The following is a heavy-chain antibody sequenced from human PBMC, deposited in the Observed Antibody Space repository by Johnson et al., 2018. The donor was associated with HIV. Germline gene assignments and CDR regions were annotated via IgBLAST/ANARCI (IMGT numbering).Heavy chain of an antibody. CDR3: ASYCSGGSCYRRSPSDAFDI. Sequence: VQLVESGGGVVQPGRSLRLSCAASGFTFSSYGMHWVRQDPGKGLEWVAFIRYDGSNKYYADSVKGRFTISRDNSKNTLYLQMNSLRAEDTAVYYCASYCSGGSCYRRSPSDAFDIWGQGTMVTVSS. D-gene: IGHD2-15*01. CDR1: GFTFSSYG. CDR2: IRYDGSNK. J-gene: IGHJ3*02. V-gene: IGHV3-30*02.